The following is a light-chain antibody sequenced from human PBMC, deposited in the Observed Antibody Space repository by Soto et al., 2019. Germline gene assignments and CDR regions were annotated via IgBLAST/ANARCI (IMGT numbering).Light chain of an antibody. J-gene: IGLJ1*01. CDR2: EVS. V-gene: IGLV2-14*03. Sequence: QSVLTQPASVSGSPGQSITISCTGTSSDVGGYNYVSWYQQHPGKGPKLMIYEVSNRPSGVSNRFSGSKSGNTATLTISGLQAEDEADYYCTSYATTSPLVFGTGTKVTVL. CDR1: SSDVGGYNY. CDR3: TSYATTSPLV.